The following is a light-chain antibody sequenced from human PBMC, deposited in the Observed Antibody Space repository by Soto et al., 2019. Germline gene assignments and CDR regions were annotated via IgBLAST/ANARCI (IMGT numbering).Light chain of an antibody. CDR2: AAS. V-gene: IGKV1-27*01. Sequence: DIQMTQSPSSLPASVGDRVTITCRASQSISNYLAWYQQKPGKVPKLLIYAASTLESGVPSRFSGSGSGTDFTLTISSLQPEDVATYYCQEYNSAPWTFGQGTKVEIK. CDR3: QEYNSAPWT. CDR1: QSISNY. J-gene: IGKJ1*01.